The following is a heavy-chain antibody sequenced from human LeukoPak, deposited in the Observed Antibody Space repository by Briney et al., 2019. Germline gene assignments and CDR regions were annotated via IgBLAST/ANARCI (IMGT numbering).Heavy chain of an antibody. CDR1: GYSFTSYW. V-gene: IGHV5-51*01. J-gene: IGHJ4*02. Sequence: GESLKISCKGSGYSFTSYWIGWVRQMPGKGLEWMGIIYPGDSDTRYSPSSQGQVTISADKSISTAYLQWSSLKASDTAMSYCARHQIQYYSGYDSSPDYWGQGTLVTVSS. CDR2: IYPGDSDT. CDR3: ARHQIQYYSGYDSSPDY. D-gene: IGHD5-12*01.